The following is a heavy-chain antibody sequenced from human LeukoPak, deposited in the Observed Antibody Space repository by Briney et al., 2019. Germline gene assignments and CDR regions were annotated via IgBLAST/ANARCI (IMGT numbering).Heavy chain of an antibody. CDR3: AREEYRAFDY. CDR1: GFTFGTYW. D-gene: IGHD5-18*01. J-gene: IGHJ4*02. CDR2: IKYDGSEK. Sequence: GGSLRLSCAASGFTFGTYWMTWVRQAPGKGLEWVANIKYDGSEKYYAHSVKGRCTISRDNTKNSLDLQMNSLRAEDTAVYYCAREEYRAFDYWGQGALVTVSS. V-gene: IGHV3-7*03.